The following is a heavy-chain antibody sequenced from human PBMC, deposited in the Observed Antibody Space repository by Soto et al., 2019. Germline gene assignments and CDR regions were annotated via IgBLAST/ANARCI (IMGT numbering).Heavy chain of an antibody. CDR3: AKDLPTTEGSYYYYYYGMDV. Sequence: GGSLRLSCAASGFTFSSYGMHWVRQAPGKGLEWVAVISYDGSNKHYADSVKGRFTISRDNSKNTLYLQMNSLRAEDTAVYYCAKDLPTTEGSYYYYYYGMDVWGQGTTVTVSS. V-gene: IGHV3-30*18. D-gene: IGHD3-10*01. CDR1: GFTFSSYG. CDR2: ISYDGSNK. J-gene: IGHJ6*02.